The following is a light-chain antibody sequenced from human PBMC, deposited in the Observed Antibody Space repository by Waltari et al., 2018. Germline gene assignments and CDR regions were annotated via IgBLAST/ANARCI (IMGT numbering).Light chain of an antibody. CDR1: SGPVSLSHY. CDR2: STN. CDR3: VLYMGIDIL. J-gene: IGLJ3*02. V-gene: IGLV8-61*01. Sequence: QTVVTQEPAFSVSPGGTVTLTCGLSSGPVSLSHYPSGYQQTPGQAPRALIYSTNPRVSGVPVRFSCSILVNKSALSITVAQADDECDYYCVLYMGIDILFGGGTKLTVL.